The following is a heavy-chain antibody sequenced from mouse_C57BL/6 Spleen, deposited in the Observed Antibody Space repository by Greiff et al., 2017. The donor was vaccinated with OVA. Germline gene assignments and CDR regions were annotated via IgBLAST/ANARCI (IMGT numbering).Heavy chain of an antibody. CDR1: GYSFTGYF. V-gene: IGHV1-37*01. CDR2: INPYNGDT. J-gene: IGHJ4*01. D-gene: IGHD2-3*01. Sequence: VQLQQSGPELVKPGASVKISCKASGYSFTGYFMNWVKQSHGKSIEWSGRINPYNGDTFYNQKFKVKATLTVDKSSSTAHMELLRLTSEDCAVYYCARGGDDGYPYAMDDWGQGTSVTVSS. CDR3: ARGGDDGYPYAMDD.